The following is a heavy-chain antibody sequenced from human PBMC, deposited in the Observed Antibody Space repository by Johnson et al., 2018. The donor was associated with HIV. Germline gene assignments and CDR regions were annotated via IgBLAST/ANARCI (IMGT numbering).Heavy chain of an antibody. CDR2: IRYDGSNK. V-gene: IGHV3-30*02. CDR1: GFTFSSYG. CDR3: AKDRNYAILSI. D-gene: IGHD3-9*01. J-gene: IGHJ3*02. Sequence: QVQLVESGGGVVQPGGSLRLSCAASGFTFSSYGMHWVRQAPGKGLEWVAFIRYDGSNKYYADSVKGRFTISRDNSKNSLYLQMNSLRAEDTSVYYCAKDRNYAILSIWGQGTMLTVSS.